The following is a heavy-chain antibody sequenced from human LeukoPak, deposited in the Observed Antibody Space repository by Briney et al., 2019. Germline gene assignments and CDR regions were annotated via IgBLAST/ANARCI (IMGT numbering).Heavy chain of an antibody. J-gene: IGHJ4*02. CDR3: AKEGPPTVVTPNY. D-gene: IGHD4-17*01. V-gene: IGHV3-9*01. CDR2: ISWNSGSI. Sequence: GGSLRLSCAASGFTFDDYAMHWVRQAPGKGLEWVSGISWNSGSIGYADSVKGRFTISRDNAKNSLYLQMNSLRAEDTAVYYCAKEGPPTVVTPNYWGQGTLVTVSS. CDR1: GFTFDDYA.